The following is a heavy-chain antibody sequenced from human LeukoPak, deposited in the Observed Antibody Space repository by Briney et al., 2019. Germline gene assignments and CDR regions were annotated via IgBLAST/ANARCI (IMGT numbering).Heavy chain of an antibody. V-gene: IGHV4-34*01. J-gene: IGHJ6*02. D-gene: IGHD2-2*01. CDR1: GGSFSGYY. CDR3: AADIVVVPAAIRDYYGMDV. Sequence: PSETLSPTCAVYGGSFSGYYWSWIRQPPGKGLEWIGEINHSGSTNYNPSLKSRVTISVDTSKNQFSLKLSSVTAADTAVYYCAADIVVVPAAIRDYYGMDVWGQGTTVTVSS. CDR2: INHSGST.